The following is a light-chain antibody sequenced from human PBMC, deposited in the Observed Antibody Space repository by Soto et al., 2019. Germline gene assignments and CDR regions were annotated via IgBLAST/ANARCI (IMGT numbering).Light chain of an antibody. CDR3: MQALQPPIT. CDR2: VGS. V-gene: IGKV2-28*01. J-gene: IGKJ5*01. Sequence: DVALSLSPLSLPVIPGEPAYFSCRSSQSLLYSTGYIYLDWYLQKPGQSPQLLIYVGSHRASGVPDRFSGSGAGTDFTLKISRVEAEDVGVYCCMQALQPPITFGQGTRLEIK. CDR1: QSLLYSTGYIY.